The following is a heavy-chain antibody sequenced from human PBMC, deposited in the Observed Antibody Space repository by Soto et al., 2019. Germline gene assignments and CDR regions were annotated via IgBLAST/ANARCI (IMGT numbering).Heavy chain of an antibody. V-gene: IGHV3-33*01. J-gene: IGHJ6*02. Sequence: PGWCLRLSGAASGFAFNNYGIHWVRQAPGKGLQWVAFIWYDGSNKYYADSVTGRFTISRDNSKNTLYLQMNSLRADDTAVYYCARDPYTHCTSTSCYTAYYYYYGLDVWGQGTTVTVSS. CDR1: GFAFNNYG. CDR2: IWYDGSNK. D-gene: IGHD2-2*02. CDR3: ARDPYTHCTSTSCYTAYYYYYGLDV.